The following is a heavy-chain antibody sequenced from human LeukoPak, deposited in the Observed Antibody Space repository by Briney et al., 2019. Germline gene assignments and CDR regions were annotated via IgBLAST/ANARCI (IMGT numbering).Heavy chain of an antibody. CDR3: ARDSPWFGELLWFDP. D-gene: IGHD3-10*01. CDR1: GGSFSGYY. V-gene: IGHV4-34*01. Sequence: PSETLSLTCAVYGGSFSGYYWSWIRQPPGKGLEWIGEINHSGSTNYNPSLKSRVTISVDTSKNQFSLKLSSVTAADTAVYYCARDSPWFGELLWFDPWGQGTLVTVSS. CDR2: INHSGST. J-gene: IGHJ5*02.